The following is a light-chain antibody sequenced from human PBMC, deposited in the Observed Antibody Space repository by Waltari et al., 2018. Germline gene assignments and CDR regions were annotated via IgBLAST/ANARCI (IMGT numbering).Light chain of an antibody. J-gene: IGLJ2*01. CDR1: KLGDKY. Sequence: SYELTQQPSVYVSPGQTASITCSGDKLGDKYACWYQQKPGQSPVLVIYQDSKRPSGIPERFSGSNSGNTATLTISGTQAMDEADYYCQAWDSSTAWVFGGGTKLTVL. CDR2: QDS. V-gene: IGLV3-1*01. CDR3: QAWDSSTAWV.